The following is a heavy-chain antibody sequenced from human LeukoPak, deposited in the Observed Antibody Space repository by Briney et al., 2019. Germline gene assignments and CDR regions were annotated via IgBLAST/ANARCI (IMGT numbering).Heavy chain of an antibody. CDR3: ARDLIGWSLDP. D-gene: IGHD2-2*03. J-gene: IGHJ5*02. CDR1: GFSLSSFE. V-gene: IGHV3-48*03. Sequence: GSLRLSFAASGFSLSSFEMNWVRPAPGKGLEWIAYIDNDGWATSYYADSVKGRFTITRDDAKSSLYLQMDSLTVEDTAVYYCARDLIGWSLDPWGQGTLVTVSS. CDR2: IDNDGWAT.